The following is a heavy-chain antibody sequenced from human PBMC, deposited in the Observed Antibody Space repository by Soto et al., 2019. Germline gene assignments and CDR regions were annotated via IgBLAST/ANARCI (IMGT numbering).Heavy chain of an antibody. D-gene: IGHD6-6*01. V-gene: IGHV1-69*01. CDR2: LIPIFEAA. CDR1: GGTFTNYV. J-gene: IGHJ5*02. Sequence: QVQLVQSGAEVRKPGSSVKVSCKISGGTFTNYVISWLRQAPGQGLEWMGGLIPIFEAANLAQQSQGRVTITADESTSTVNIELSSLTSEDTAVYNCARGRSSPNFDPWGQGTLVTVSS. CDR3: ARGRSSPNFDP.